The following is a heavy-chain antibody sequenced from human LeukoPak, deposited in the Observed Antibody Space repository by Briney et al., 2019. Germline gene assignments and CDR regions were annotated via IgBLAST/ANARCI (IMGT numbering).Heavy chain of an antibody. J-gene: IGHJ4*02. Sequence: GGSLRLSCAASGFTFSSYWMSWVRQAPGKGLEWVANIKQDGSEKYYVDSVKGRFTISRDNAKNSLYLQMNSLRAEDTAVYYCARDPGYDILTGYFHFDYWGQGTLVTVSS. V-gene: IGHV3-7*01. CDR2: IKQDGSEK. D-gene: IGHD3-9*01. CDR3: ARDPGYDILTGYFHFDY. CDR1: GFTFSSYW.